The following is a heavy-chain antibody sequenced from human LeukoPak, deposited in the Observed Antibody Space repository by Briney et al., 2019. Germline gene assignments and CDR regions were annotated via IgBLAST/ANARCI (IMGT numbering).Heavy chain of an antibody. CDR3: AKDMDSYVEMATVD. V-gene: IGHV3-21*04. J-gene: IGHJ4*02. CDR1: GFTFSSYS. Sequence: GGSLRLSCAASGFTFSSYSMNWVRQAPGKGLEWVSSISSSSSYIYYADSVKGRFTISRDNAKNSLYLQMNSLRAEDTAFYYCAKDMDSYVEMATVDWGQGTLVTVSS. D-gene: IGHD5-24*01. CDR2: ISSSSSYI.